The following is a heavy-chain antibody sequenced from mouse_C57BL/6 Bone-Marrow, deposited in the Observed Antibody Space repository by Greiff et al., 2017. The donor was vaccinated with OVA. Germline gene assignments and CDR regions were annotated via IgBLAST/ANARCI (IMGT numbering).Heavy chain of an antibody. CDR1: GSTFTSSW. CDR3: AISLLRYRPWYFDV. J-gene: IGHJ1*03. Sequence: QVQLQQPGADLLRPGASVKVSCKASGSTFTSSWMHWLKQRPGQGLGWIGRIHPSVSDTNYNQKFKGKATLTVDKSSSTAYMQLSSLTSEDSAVYYCAISLLRYRPWYFDVWGTGTTVTVSS. D-gene: IGHD1-1*01. V-gene: IGHV1-74*01. CDR2: IHPSVSDT.